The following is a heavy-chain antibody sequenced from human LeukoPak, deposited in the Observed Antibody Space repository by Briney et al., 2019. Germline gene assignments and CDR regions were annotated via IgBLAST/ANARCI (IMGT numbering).Heavy chain of an antibody. CDR2: IIPIFGTA. Sequence: ASVRVSCTASGGTFSSYAISWVRQAPGQGLEWMGGIIPIFGTANYAQKFQGRVTITADESTSTVYMELSSLRSEDTAVYYCAIRPGTQVDYWGQGTLVTVSS. CDR1: GGTFSSYA. J-gene: IGHJ4*02. V-gene: IGHV1-69*13. D-gene: IGHD1-14*01. CDR3: AIRPGTQVDY.